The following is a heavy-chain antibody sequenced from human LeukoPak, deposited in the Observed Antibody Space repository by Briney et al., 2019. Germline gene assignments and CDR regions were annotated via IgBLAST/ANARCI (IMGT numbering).Heavy chain of an antibody. CDR2: IKQDGIEK. CDR3: ARAISSPSIAADWFDP. Sequence: PGGSLRLSCAASGFTLSNHWMIWVRQAPGKGLECVANIKQDGIEKYYLDSVKGRFTISRDNAKNSVYLQMNSLRVEDTAVYYCARAISSPSIAADWFDPWGQGTLVTVSS. V-gene: IGHV3-7*01. CDR1: GFTLSNHW. D-gene: IGHD6-6*01. J-gene: IGHJ5*02.